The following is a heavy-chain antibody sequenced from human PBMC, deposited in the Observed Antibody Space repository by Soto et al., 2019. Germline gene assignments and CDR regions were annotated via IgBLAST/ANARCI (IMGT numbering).Heavy chain of an antibody. CDR1: GFTFTSSA. D-gene: IGHD6-19*01. J-gene: IGHJ6*02. Sequence: AASVKVSCKASGFTFTSSAVQWVRQARGQRLEWIGWIVVGSGNTNYAQKFQEGVTITRDMSTSTAYMELSSLRSEDTAVYYCAAGAGEKYYYYYGMDVWGQGTTVTVSS. CDR2: IVVGSGNT. CDR3: AAGAGEKYYYYYGMDV. V-gene: IGHV1-58*01.